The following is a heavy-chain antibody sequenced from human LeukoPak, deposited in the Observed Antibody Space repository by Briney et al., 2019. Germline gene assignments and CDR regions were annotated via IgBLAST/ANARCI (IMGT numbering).Heavy chain of an antibody. J-gene: IGHJ4*02. Sequence: PGGSLRLSCAASGFTFSSYWMSWVRQAPGKGLEWVANIKQDGSEKYYVDSVKGRFTISRDNAKNSLYLQMNSLRAEDTAVHYCAKGVVYCSGGSCFRIDYWGQGTLVTVSS. V-gene: IGHV3-7*01. CDR2: IKQDGSEK. D-gene: IGHD2-15*01. CDR1: GFTFSSYW. CDR3: AKGVVYCSGGSCFRIDY.